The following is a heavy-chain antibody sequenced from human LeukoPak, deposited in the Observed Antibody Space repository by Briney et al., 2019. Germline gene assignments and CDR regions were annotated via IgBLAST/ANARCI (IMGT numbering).Heavy chain of an antibody. CDR1: GGSFSGYY. Sequence: SETLSLTCAVYGGSFSGYYWSWIRQPPGKGLEWIGEINHSGSTNYNPSLKSGVTISVDTSKNQSSLKLSSVTAADTAVYYCARGYCSGGSCYSGRRNWFDPWGQGTLVTVSS. CDR3: ARGYCSGGSCYSGRRNWFDP. D-gene: IGHD2-15*01. J-gene: IGHJ5*02. V-gene: IGHV4-34*01. CDR2: INHSGST.